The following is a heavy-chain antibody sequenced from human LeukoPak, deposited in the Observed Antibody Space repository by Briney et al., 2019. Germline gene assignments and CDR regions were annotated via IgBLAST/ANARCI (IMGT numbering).Heavy chain of an antibody. V-gene: IGHV4-39*01. CDR2: IYYSKNT. D-gene: IGHD5-18*01. J-gene: IGHJ4*02. CDR3: VSPRGFSYGYFDY. CDR1: GGSISSSSAY. Sequence: SETLSLTCTVSGGSISSSSAYWGWIRPPPGKGLEWIGSIYYSKNTYYNPSLKSRVTISADTSKNQFSLTLGSVSATDTAVYYCVSPRGFSYGYFDYWGQGTLVTGSS.